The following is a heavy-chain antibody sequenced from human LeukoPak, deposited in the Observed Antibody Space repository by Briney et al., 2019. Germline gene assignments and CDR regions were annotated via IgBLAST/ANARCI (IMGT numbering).Heavy chain of an antibody. CDR3: ARDSSRDTYYYDSSAGRAFDI. Sequence: GGSLRLSCAASGFTFSSYSMNWIRQAPGKGLEWVSSISSSTSYIYYADSVKGRFTISKDNAKNSLYLQMNSLRAEDTAVYYCARDSSRDTYYYDSSAGRAFDIWGQGTMVTVSS. J-gene: IGHJ3*02. V-gene: IGHV3-21*01. CDR1: GFTFSSYS. CDR2: ISSSTSYI. D-gene: IGHD3-22*01.